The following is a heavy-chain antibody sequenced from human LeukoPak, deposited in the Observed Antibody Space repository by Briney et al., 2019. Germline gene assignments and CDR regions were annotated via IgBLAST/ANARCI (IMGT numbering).Heavy chain of an antibody. J-gene: IGHJ4*02. D-gene: IGHD2-15*01. CDR1: GYTFTAYY. V-gene: IGHV1-2*02. CDR2: INPNTGAT. Sequence: ASVKVSCKASGYTFTAYYIHWVRQAPGQGLEWVGWINPNTGATKSAQRFQGRVTMSRDTSIGTAYMELSSLRSDDTAVYYCARLAYCSGAYCYSNIDFWGQGTLVSVSS. CDR3: ARLAYCSGAYCYSNIDF.